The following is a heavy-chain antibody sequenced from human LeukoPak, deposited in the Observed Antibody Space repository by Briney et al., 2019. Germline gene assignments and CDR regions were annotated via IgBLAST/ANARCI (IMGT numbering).Heavy chain of an antibody. CDR1: GFTFSSYD. J-gene: IGHJ5*02. CDR2: ISSRGDYT. CDR3: ARAPNAGRTGSHWFDP. D-gene: IGHD3/OR15-3a*01. Sequence: GGSLRLSCAASGFTFSSYDMFWVRQAPGKGLEYVSAISSRGDYTYYISSVKGRFTISRDNSKNTLYLQMGSLRAEDMAVYYCARAPNAGRTGSHWFDPWGQGALVTVSS. V-gene: IGHV3-64*01.